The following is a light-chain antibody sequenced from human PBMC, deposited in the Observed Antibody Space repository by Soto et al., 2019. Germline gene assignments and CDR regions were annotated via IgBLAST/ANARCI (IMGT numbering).Light chain of an antibody. CDR2: EVT. V-gene: IGLV2-14*01. CDR3: TSYTTGSTLEV. CDR1: SSDVGFYNY. J-gene: IGLJ1*01. Sequence: QAALTEPDWVSGSPGQSITISCTGTSSDVGFYNYVSWYQQLPGKAPKLMIYEVTNRPSGVSNRFSGSMSGNTASLTISGLQAEDEADYYCTSYTTGSTLEVFGTGTKITVL.